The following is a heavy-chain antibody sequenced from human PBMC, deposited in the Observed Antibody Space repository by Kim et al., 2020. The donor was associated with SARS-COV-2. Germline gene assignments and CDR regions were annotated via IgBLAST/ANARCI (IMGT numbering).Heavy chain of an antibody. CDR3: ARPTGGDDSSGWFDNGMDV. CDR1: GFTFSSYS. V-gene: IGHV3-21*01. CDR2: ISSSSSYI. J-gene: IGHJ6*02. Sequence: GGSLRLSCAASGFTFSSYSMNWVRQAPGKGLEWVSSISSSSSYIYYADSVKGRFTISRDNAKNSLYLQMNSLRAEDTAVYYCARPTGGDDSSGWFDNGMDVWGQGTTVTVSS. D-gene: IGHD6-19*01.